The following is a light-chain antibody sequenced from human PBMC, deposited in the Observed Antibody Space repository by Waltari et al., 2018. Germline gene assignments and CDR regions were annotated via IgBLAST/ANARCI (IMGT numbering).Light chain of an antibody. CDR2: AAS. V-gene: IGKV1-39*01. CDR3: QQSYSTPKYT. J-gene: IGKJ2*01. Sequence: LNWYRQKPGEPPKLLIYAASSLQSGVPSRFTGSGSETDFTLTISNLQPEDVGSYYCQQSYSTPKYTFGQGTKLEIK.